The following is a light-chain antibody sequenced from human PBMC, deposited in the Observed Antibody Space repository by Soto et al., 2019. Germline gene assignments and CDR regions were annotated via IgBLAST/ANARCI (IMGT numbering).Light chain of an antibody. CDR2: EVS. CDR3: CSFAGSGYV. V-gene: IGLV2-8*01. CDR1: ISDVGGYNF. J-gene: IGLJ1*01. Sequence: QSFLPLPPCASGSLGQSVTISCTGTISDVGGYNFVCWFQQRPGEAPKLLIYEVSNRPSGVPDRFSGSKSGNTASLTVSGLQADDEADYYCCSFAGSGYVFGSGTKVTVL.